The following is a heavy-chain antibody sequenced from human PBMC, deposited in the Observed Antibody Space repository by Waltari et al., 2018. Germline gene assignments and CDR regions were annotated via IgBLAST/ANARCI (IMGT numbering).Heavy chain of an antibody. CDR3: ARHWNQDILADSFDL. J-gene: IGHJ4*02. D-gene: IGHD3-9*01. CDR2: TSPPAGT. CDR1: HCSRSGSY. V-gene: IGHV4-4*07. Sequence: QVQLQESGPGLVKPSATLSLTCTAPHCSRSGSYWSWIRQPAGKGLEWIGVTSPPAGTDYNPSFKSRFTMSSDTSKNQVFLYLNSVTAADTAVYYCARHWNQDILADSFDLWGQGTRVSISS.